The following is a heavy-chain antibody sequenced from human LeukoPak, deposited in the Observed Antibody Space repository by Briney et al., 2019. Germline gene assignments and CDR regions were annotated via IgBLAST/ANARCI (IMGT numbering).Heavy chain of an antibody. CDR3: AKLGLLHDAFDI. J-gene: IGHJ3*02. D-gene: IGHD2-15*01. CDR1: GFTFSSYG. CDR2: IWYDGSNK. V-gene: IGHV3-30*02. Sequence: GGSLRLSCAASGFTFSSYGMHWVRQAPGKGLEWVAVIWYDGSNKYYADSVKGRFTISRDNSKNTLYLQMNSLRAEDTAVYYCAKLGLLHDAFDIWGQGTMVTVSS.